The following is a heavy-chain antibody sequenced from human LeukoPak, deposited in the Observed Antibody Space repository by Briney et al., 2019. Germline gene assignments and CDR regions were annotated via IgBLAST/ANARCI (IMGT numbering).Heavy chain of an antibody. V-gene: IGHV3-48*03. Sequence: PGGSLRLSCAASGFTFSSYEMNWVRQAPGKGLEWVSYISSSGSTIYYADSVKGRSTISRDKSKNTLYLQMNGLRGEDTAVYYCASFYYNLGYGGFDVWGQGTMVTVSS. CDR1: GFTFSSYE. D-gene: IGHD4-23*01. CDR3: ASFYYNLGYGGFDV. J-gene: IGHJ3*01. CDR2: ISSSGSTI.